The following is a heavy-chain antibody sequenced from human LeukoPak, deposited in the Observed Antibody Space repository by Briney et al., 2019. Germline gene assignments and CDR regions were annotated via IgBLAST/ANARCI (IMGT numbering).Heavy chain of an antibody. CDR1: GFTFSSYA. D-gene: IGHD6-13*01. Sequence: GGSLRLSRAASGFTFSSYAMSWVRQAPGKGLEWVSAISGSGGSTYYADSVKGRFTISRDNSKNTLYLQMNSLRAEDTAVYYCAKGGPPSSSWYEYFQHWGQGTLVTVSS. CDR3: AKGGPPSSSWYEYFQH. J-gene: IGHJ1*01. CDR2: ISGSGGST. V-gene: IGHV3-23*01.